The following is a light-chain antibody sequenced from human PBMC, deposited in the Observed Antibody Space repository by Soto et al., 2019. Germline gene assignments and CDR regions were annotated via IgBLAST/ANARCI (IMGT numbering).Light chain of an antibody. V-gene: IGKV3-20*01. CDR1: QGVDSSY. J-gene: IGKJ1*01. Sequence: EIVLTQSPGTLSLSPGERATVFCRASQGVDSSYLAWFQQKPGQAPRLLIYGASRRATGVPDRFSGSGSGTDFTLTITRLEPEDFAVYDCHQYDSSSWTFGQGTKVEI. CDR2: GAS. CDR3: HQYDSSSWT.